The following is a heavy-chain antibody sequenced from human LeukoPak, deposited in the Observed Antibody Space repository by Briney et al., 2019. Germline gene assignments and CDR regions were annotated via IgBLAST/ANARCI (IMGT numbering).Heavy chain of an antibody. V-gene: IGHV1-8*03. CDR2: MNPNSGNT. CDR1: GYTFTSYD. J-gene: IGHJ5*02. Sequence: ASVKVSCKASGYTFTSYDINWVRQATGQGLEWMGWMNPNSGNTGYAQKFQGRVTITRNTSISTAYMELSSLRSEDTAVYYCAREIHGGNPPYNWFDPWGQGTLVTVSS. CDR3: AREIHGGNPPYNWFDP. D-gene: IGHD4-23*01.